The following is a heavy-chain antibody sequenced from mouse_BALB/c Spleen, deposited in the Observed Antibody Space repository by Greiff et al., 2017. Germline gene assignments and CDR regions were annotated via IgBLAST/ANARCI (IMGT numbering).Heavy chain of an antibody. CDR3: ARWGGNYSFDY. Sequence: VQLQQSGAELVRPGTSVKVSCKASGYAFTNYLIEWVKQRPGQGLEWIGVINPGSGGTNYNEKFKGKATLTADKSSSTAYMQLSSLTSDDSAVYFCARWGGNYSFDYWGQGTTLTVSS. V-gene: IGHV1-54*01. J-gene: IGHJ2*01. D-gene: IGHD2-1*01. CDR1: GYAFTNYL. CDR2: INPGSGGT.